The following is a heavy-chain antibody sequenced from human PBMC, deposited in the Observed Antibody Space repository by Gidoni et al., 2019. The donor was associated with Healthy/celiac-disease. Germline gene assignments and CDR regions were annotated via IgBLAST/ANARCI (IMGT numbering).Heavy chain of an antibody. J-gene: IGHJ4*02. CDR1: GRSFSSDT. CDR3: ANSYSSGWSYYFDY. CDR2: INHSLGIA. V-gene: IGHV1-69*02. D-gene: IGHD6-19*01. Sequence: QLQLVQSGAEVKKPWSSVKVSCKPSGRSFSSDTISWVRQAPGPGLEWMGRINHSLGIANYEQKFQGRVTITADKYTSTAYMELSSLGSEDTAVYYCANSYSSGWSYYFDYWGQGTLVTVSS.